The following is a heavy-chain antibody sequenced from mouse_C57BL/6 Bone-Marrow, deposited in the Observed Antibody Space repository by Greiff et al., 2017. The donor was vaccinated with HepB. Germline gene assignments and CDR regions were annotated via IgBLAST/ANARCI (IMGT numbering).Heavy chain of an antibody. CDR2: INPNNGGT. CDR3: ARFIYYDYEGAFAY. CDR1: GYTFTDYN. V-gene: IGHV1-22*01. J-gene: IGHJ3*01. D-gene: IGHD2-4*01. Sequence: EVQLQQSGPELVKPGASVKMSCKASGYTFTDYNMHWVKQSHGKSLEWIGYINPNNGGTSYNQKFKGKATLTVNKSSSTAYMELRSLTSEDSAVYYCARFIYYDYEGAFAYWGQGTLVTVSA.